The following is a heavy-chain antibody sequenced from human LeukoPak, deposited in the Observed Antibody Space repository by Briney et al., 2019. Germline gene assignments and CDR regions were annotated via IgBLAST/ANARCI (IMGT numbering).Heavy chain of an antibody. CDR2: INSDGSDT. CDR3: ARGVVANAFDI. Sequence: GGSLRLSCAASGFTFSSYWMHWVRQAPGKGLVWVSRINSDGSDTSYADSVKGRFTISRDNAKNTLYLQMNSLRAEDTAVYYCARGVVANAFDIWGQGTMVTVSS. V-gene: IGHV3-74*01. J-gene: IGHJ3*02. CDR1: GFTFSSYW. D-gene: IGHD3-22*01.